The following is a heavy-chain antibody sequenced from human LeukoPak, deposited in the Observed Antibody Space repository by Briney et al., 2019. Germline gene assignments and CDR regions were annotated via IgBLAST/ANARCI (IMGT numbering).Heavy chain of an antibody. D-gene: IGHD2-15*01. CDR3: ARSYCSGGSCYEYYFDY. V-gene: IGHV1-2*02. Sequence: ASVKVSCKASGYTFTGYYMHWVRQAPGQGLEWMGWINPNSGGTNYAQKFQGRVTMTRNTSISTAYMELSSLRSEDTAVYYCARSYCSGGSCYEYYFDYWGQGTLVTVSS. CDR1: GYTFTGYY. CDR2: INPNSGGT. J-gene: IGHJ4*02.